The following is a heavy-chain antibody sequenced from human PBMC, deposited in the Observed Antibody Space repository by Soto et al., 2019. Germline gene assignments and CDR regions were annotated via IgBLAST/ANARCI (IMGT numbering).Heavy chain of an antibody. V-gene: IGHV4-30-2*01. D-gene: IGHD7-27*01. CDR3: ASAQTGDHLVDY. CDR2: IYHSGST. Sequence: QLQLQESGSGLVKPSQTLSLTCAVSGGSISSGGYSWSWIRQPPGKGLEWIGYIYHSGSTYYNPSLKSRVTLSVDRSKNQFSLKLSSVTAADTAVYYCASAQTGDHLVDYWGQGTLVTVSS. CDR1: GGSISSGGYS. J-gene: IGHJ4*02.